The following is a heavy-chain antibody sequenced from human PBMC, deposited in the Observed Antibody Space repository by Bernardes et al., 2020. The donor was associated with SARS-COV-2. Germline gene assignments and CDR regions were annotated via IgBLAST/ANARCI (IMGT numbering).Heavy chain of an antibody. CDR3: ARVSGSSWYFDL. V-gene: IGHV3-7*01. CDR2: IKQDGSEK. CDR1: GFTFSSSW. Sequence: GGSLRLSCAASGFTFSSSWMSWVHQAPGKGLEWVANIKQDGSEKYYVDSVKGRFTISRDNAKNSLYLQMKSLRAEDTAVYYCARVSGSSWYFDLWGRGTLVTVSS. D-gene: IGHD6-13*01. J-gene: IGHJ2*01.